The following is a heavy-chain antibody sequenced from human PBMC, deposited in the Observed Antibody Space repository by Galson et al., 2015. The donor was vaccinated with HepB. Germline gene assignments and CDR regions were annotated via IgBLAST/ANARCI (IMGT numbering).Heavy chain of an antibody. CDR2: ITSDSST. V-gene: IGHV3-69-1*02. Sequence: SLRHSCATSGFTFSDHRMNWVRQAPGKGLEWVSTITSDSSTYYADSVKGRFTISRDNAKNSLYLQMNSLRAEDTAVYYCARLTVDWWEDYWGQGTLVTVSS. J-gene: IGHJ4*02. CDR1: GFTFSDHR. D-gene: IGHD1-26*01. CDR3: ARLTVDWWEDY.